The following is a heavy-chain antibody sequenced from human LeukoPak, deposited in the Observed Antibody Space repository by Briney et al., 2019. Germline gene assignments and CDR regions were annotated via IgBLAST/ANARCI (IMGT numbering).Heavy chain of an antibody. J-gene: IGHJ6*02. CDR2: ISNSGSTV. Sequence: AGGSLRLSCAASGFTFSDYYMTWIRQAPGKGLEWLSYISNSGSTVFYADSIMGRFTVSRDNAKKSLYLQIESLRDDDTAVYHCALGTINKDYYFGMDVWGQGTTVTVSS. V-gene: IGHV3-11*01. D-gene: IGHD2-8*01. CDR3: ALGTINKDYYFGMDV. CDR1: GFTFSDYY.